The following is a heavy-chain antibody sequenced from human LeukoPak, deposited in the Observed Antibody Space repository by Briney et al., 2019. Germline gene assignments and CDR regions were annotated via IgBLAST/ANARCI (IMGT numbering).Heavy chain of an antibody. CDR1: GFSVSNY. J-gene: IGHJ3*02. Sequence: GGSLRLSCEASGFSVSNYMSWVRQAPGKGLEWVSAISGSGGSTYYADSVKGRFTISRDNSKNTLYLQMNSLRAEDTAVYYCAKDRSANKYDAFDIWGQGTMVTVSS. V-gene: IGHV3-23*01. D-gene: IGHD6-19*01. CDR3: AKDRSANKYDAFDI. CDR2: ISGSGGST.